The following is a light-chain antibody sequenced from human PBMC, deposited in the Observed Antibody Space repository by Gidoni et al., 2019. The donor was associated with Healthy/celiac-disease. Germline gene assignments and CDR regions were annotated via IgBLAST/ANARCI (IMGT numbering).Light chain of an antibody. J-gene: IGLJ3*02. CDR3: QVWDSSSDDGV. V-gene: IGLV3-21*02. CDR2: DDS. CDR1: KIGSKS. Sequence: SYVLTQPPSVSLAPGQTDRITCGGNKIGSKSVHWYQQNPGQAPLLVVYDDSDRPSGIPERFSGSNSGNTATLTISRVEAGDEADYYCQVWDSSSDDGVFGGGTKLTVL.